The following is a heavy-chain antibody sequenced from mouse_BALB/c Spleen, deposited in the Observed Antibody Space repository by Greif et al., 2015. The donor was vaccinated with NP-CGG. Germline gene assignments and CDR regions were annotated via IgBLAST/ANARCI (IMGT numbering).Heavy chain of an antibody. CDR1: GYAFTNYL. D-gene: IGHD1-1*01. J-gene: IGHJ4*01. Sequence: VQRVESGAELVRPGTSVKVSCKASGYAFTNYLIEWVKQRPGQGLEWIGVINPGSGGTNYNEKFKGKATLTADKSSSTAHMQLSSLTSDDSAVYFCARDYGSSYGAMDYWGQGTSVTVSS. CDR2: INPGSGGT. V-gene: IGHV1-54*03. CDR3: ARDYGSSYGAMDY.